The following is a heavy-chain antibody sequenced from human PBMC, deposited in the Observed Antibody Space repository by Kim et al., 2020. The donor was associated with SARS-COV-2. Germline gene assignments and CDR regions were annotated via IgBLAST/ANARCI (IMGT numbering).Heavy chain of an antibody. CDR3: ARDRVTIFGVAIDYYGMDF. D-gene: IGHD3-3*01. Sequence: GGSLRLSCAASGFTFSSYEMNWVRQAPGKGLEWISYISSSGSTIYYADSVKGRFTISRDNAKNSLYLQMNSLRAEDTAVYYCARDRVTIFGVAIDYYGMDFWGQGTTVTVSS. J-gene: IGHJ6*02. CDR1: GFTFSSYE. CDR2: ISSSGSTI. V-gene: IGHV3-48*03.